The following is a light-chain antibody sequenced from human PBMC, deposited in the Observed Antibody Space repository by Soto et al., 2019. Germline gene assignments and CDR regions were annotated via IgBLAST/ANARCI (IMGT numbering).Light chain of an antibody. Sequence: QSVLTQPRSVSGSPGQSVTISCTGTSSDVGGYNYVSWYQQHPGKAPKLMIYDVSKRPSGVPDRFSGSKSGNTASLTVSGLQAEDEADYYCSSYAGSSNVFGTGTKVTAL. CDR1: SSDVGGYNY. CDR3: SSYAGSSNV. J-gene: IGLJ1*01. CDR2: DVS. V-gene: IGLV2-11*01.